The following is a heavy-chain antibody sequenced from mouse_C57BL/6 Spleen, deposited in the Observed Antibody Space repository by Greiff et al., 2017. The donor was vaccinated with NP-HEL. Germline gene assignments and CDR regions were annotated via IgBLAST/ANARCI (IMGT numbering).Heavy chain of an antibody. J-gene: IGHJ1*03. CDR3: SSRGLGYWYFDV. V-gene: IGHV1-80*01. D-gene: IGHD3-3*01. Sequence: QVQLKQSGAELVKPGASVKISCKASGYAFSSYWMNWVKQRPGKGLEWIGQTYPGDGDTNYNGKFKGKATLTADKSSSTAYMQLSSRTSAESAVYFCSSRGLGYWYFDVWGTGTTVTVSS. CDR1: GYAFSSYW. CDR2: TYPGDGDT.